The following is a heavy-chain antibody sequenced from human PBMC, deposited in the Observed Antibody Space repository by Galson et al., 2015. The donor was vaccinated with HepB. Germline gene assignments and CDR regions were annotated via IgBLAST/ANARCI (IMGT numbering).Heavy chain of an antibody. Sequence: SLRLSCAASGFTFSDYYMSWLRQAPGRGLEWVAYISLSGRTITYADSVKGRFTISRDNVRNSLYLQMNSLTADDTAVFYCARVALTYSAIDYWGQGSLVTVSS. CDR2: ISLSGRTI. CDR3: ARVALTYSAIDY. J-gene: IGHJ4*02. CDR1: GFTFSDYY. D-gene: IGHD5-18*01. V-gene: IGHV3-11*01.